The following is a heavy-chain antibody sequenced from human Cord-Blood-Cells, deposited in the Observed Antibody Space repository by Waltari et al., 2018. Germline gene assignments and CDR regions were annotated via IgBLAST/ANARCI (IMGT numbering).Heavy chain of an antibody. Sequence: QVQLQESGPGLVKPSETLSLTCTVSGYSISSGYYWGWIRQPPGKGLEWIGSIYHSGSTYYNPSLKSRVTISVDTSKNQFSLKLSSVTAAYTAVYYCARGVWSGYYTMWGQGTLVTVSS. D-gene: IGHD3-3*01. CDR1: GYSISSGYY. V-gene: IGHV4-38-2*02. CDR2: IYHSGST. CDR3: ARGVWSGYYTM. J-gene: IGHJ4*02.